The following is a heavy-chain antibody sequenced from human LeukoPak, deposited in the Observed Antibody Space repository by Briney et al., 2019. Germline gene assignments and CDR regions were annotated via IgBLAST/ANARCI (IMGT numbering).Heavy chain of an antibody. V-gene: IGHV4-4*02. CDR2: ISHREST. Sequence: SGTLSLTCAVSGGSISTFNWWSWVRQPPGKGLEWIGEISHRESTNYNPSLKSRVTMSVDKSRNQFSLNLSSVTAADTAMYYCARIGGFSIDYWGQGTLVTVSS. D-gene: IGHD3-16*01. CDR3: ARIGGFSIDY. CDR1: GGSISTFNW. J-gene: IGHJ4*02.